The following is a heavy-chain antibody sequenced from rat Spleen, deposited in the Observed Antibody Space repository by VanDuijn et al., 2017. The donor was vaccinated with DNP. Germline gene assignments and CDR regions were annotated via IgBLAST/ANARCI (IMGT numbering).Heavy chain of an antibody. CDR1: GFTFSNYY. CDR2: ISTSGRRT. J-gene: IGHJ1*01. D-gene: IGHD5-1*01. CDR3: ASGSGSIYLYFDF. V-gene: IGHV5-25*01. Sequence: EVQLVESGGDSVQPGRSMKLPCAASGFTFSNYYMAWVRQAPKKGLEWVAAISTSGRRTYYPDSVKGRFTISINNAKSSLYLQMNSLKSEDRANYYCASGSGSIYLYFDFWGPGTMVTVSS.